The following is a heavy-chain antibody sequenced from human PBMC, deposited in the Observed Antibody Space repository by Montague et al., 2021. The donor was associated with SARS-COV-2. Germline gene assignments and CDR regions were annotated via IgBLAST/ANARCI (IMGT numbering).Heavy chain of an antibody. CDR1: GFSLRSDDEG. V-gene: IGHV2-5*01. CDR2: IYWNVDK. CDR3: AHRGMIRGLIFDY. J-gene: IGHJ4*02. D-gene: IGHD3-10*01. Sequence: PALGKPTQTLTLTCTFSGFSLRSDDEGVAWIRQSPGQALEWLAVIYWNVDKRYSPSLQRRLTITKDTSENQVVLTMTNMDPVDTAAYYCAHRGMIRGLIFDYWGQGTLVTVSS.